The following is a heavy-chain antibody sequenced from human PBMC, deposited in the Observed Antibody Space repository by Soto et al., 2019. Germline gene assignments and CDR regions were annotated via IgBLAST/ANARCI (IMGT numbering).Heavy chain of an antibody. J-gene: IGHJ4*02. Sequence: QVQLVQSGAEVKKPGASVKVSYKASGDTFTDYYLHWVLQAPGQGLEWMGTVNPSGGHTTYAQHFLGRMTMTRDTSTSTLYMELTSLTSEDTAIYYCARGGHVVVVTAALDYWGQGTLVTVSS. V-gene: IGHV1-46*01. CDR2: VNPSGGHT. CDR3: ARGGHVVVVTAALDY. CDR1: GDTFTDYY. D-gene: IGHD2-21*02.